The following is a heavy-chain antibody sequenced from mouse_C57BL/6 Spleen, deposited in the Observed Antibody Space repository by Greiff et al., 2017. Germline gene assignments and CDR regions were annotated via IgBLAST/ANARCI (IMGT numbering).Heavy chain of an antibody. V-gene: IGHV1-34*01. CDR3: ARPNLDYDLGLAY. Sequence: VQLKESGPELVKPGASVKMSCKASGYTFTDYYMHWVKQSHGKSLEWIGYIYPNNGGNGYNQKFKGKATLTVDKSSSTAYMELRSLTSEDSAVYYCARPNLDYDLGLAYWGQGTLVTVSA. CDR2: IYPNNGGN. CDR1: GYTFTDYY. J-gene: IGHJ3*01. D-gene: IGHD2-4*01.